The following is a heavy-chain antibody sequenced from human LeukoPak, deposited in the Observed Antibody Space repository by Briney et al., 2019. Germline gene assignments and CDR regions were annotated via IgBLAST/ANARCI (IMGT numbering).Heavy chain of an antibody. CDR2: LSDSGVTT. Sequence: RGGSLRLSCAGSGFTFSGYGMSWVRQAPGKGLEWVSGLSDSGVTTYYADSVKGRFTISRDNAKNTLYLQMNSLRAEDTAVYYCARDSDGDPSFDYWGQGSLVSVSS. CDR3: ARDSDGDPSFDY. D-gene: IGHD4-17*01. J-gene: IGHJ4*02. V-gene: IGHV3-23*01. CDR1: GFTFSGYG.